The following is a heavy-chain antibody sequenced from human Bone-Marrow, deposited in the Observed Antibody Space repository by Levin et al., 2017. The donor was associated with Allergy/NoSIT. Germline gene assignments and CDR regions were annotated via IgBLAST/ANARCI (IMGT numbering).Heavy chain of an antibody. D-gene: IGHD3-22*01. Sequence: PSETLSLTCTVSGGSISSYYWSWIRQPPGKGLEWIGYIYYSGSTNYNPSLKSRVTISVDTSKNQFSLKLSSVTAADTAVYYCATATHYYDSSGYLQYWYFDLWGRGTLVTVSS. CDR2: IYYSGST. J-gene: IGHJ2*01. V-gene: IGHV4-59*01. CDR3: ATATHYYDSSGYLQYWYFDL. CDR1: GGSISSYY.